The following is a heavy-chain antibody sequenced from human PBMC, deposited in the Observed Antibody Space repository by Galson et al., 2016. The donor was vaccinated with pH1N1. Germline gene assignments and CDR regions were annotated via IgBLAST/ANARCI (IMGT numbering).Heavy chain of an antibody. D-gene: IGHD2-8*01. Sequence: SVKVSCKASEYTFTDFYIHWVRQAPGQGLEWMGWINPKRGGTYYGQKFQGRVTMTRDPSIRTAYLEVRGLRSDDTAVYYCARVPPGFTDGECVFWRFHPWGQGTQVIVSS. V-gene: IGHV1-2*02. CDR2: INPKRGGT. J-gene: IGHJ5*02. CDR3: ARVPPGFTDGECVFWRFHP. CDR1: EYTFTDFY.